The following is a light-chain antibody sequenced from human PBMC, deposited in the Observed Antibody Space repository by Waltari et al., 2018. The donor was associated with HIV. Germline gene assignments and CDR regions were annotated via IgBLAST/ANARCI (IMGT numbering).Light chain of an antibody. Sequence: EIVLTQSPGTLSLSPGERATLSCKASQTVNSGYLAWYQQTAGQAPRLLVYGPSTRASGIADRFSCRGSGTDFTLTITALEPEDSAVYHCQQYGASPHTFGQGTKLEIE. V-gene: IGKV3-20*01. CDR2: GPS. CDR3: QQYGASPHT. J-gene: IGKJ2*01. CDR1: QTVNSGY.